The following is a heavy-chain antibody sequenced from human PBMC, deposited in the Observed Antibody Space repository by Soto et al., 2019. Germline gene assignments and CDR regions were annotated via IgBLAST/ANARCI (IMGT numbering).Heavy chain of an antibody. V-gene: IGHV3-30-3*01. CDR1: GFTFNNYA. D-gene: IGHD5-18*01. CDR2: ISYDGSNK. J-gene: IGHJ2*01. Sequence: QVQLVESGGGVVQPGRSLRLSCAASGFTFNNYAMHWVRQAPGKGLEWVALISYDGSNKYYADSVKGRFTISRDNSKNTLYLQMNSLGAEDTAVYYCARDPLWGTAMVLWYFDLWGRGTLVTVSS. CDR3: ARDPLWGTAMVLWYFDL.